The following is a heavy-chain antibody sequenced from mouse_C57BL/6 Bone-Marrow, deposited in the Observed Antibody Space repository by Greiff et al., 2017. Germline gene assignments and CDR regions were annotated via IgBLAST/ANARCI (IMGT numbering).Heavy chain of an antibody. CDR1: GYTFTSYD. D-gene: IGHD1-1*01. CDR2: IYPRAGST. CDR3: ARDYYGSRPWYCDV. J-gene: IGHJ1*03. V-gene: IGHV1-85*01. Sequence: QVQLQQSGPELVKPGASVTLSCKASGYTFTSYDINWVKQRPGQGLEWIGWIYPRAGSTKYNQKFKGKATLTVDTSSSTAYIELHSLTSEDSAVYFGARDYYGSRPWYCDVWGTGTTVTVSS.